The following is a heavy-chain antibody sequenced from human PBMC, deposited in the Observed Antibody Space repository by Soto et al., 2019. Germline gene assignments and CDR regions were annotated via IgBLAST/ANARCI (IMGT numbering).Heavy chain of an antibody. CDR1: GYTFTSYG. D-gene: IGHD3-22*01. CDR3: ARGGYFDSSNYLAY. CDR2: INPGNGNT. V-gene: IGHV1-3*01. Sequence: ASVKVSCKASGYTFTSYGINWVRQAPGRGLEWMGWINPGNGNTKYSQQFQGRVIIDRDTSASTAYVELSGLRSEDTAVYYCARGGYFDSSNYLAYWGLGTLVTVSS. J-gene: IGHJ4*02.